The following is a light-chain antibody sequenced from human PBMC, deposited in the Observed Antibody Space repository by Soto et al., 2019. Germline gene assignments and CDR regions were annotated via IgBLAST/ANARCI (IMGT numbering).Light chain of an antibody. CDR1: QSIGSSY. Sequence: IVLTQSPCTLSLSPGERATLSCRASQSIGSSYVAWYQQKPGPAPRLLIYGASSRATGIPDMFSGSGSGTDFTPTISRLEPEDFAVYYCQQYGSSPFGPGTKVDIK. CDR2: GAS. CDR3: QQYGSSP. V-gene: IGKV3-20*01. J-gene: IGKJ3*01.